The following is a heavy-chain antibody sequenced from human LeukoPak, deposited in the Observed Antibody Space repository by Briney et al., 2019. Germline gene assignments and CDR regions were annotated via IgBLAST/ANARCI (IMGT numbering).Heavy chain of an antibody. CDR3: AKQGGYHDSSGFWEEYYFDY. D-gene: IGHD3-22*01. Sequence: GRSLRLSCAASGFTFSSYGMHWVRQAPGKGLEWVAVISYDGSNKYYADSVKGRFTISRDNSKNTLYLQMNSLRAEDTAVYYCAKQGGYHDSSGFWEEYYFDYWGQGTLVTVSS. V-gene: IGHV3-30*18. J-gene: IGHJ4*02. CDR2: ISYDGSNK. CDR1: GFTFSSYG.